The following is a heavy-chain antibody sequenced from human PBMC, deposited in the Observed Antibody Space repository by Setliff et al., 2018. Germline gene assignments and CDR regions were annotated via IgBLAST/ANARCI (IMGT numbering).Heavy chain of an antibody. CDR2: VYHRGST. CDR3: ARGVLVNSFSSSHYMDV. D-gene: IGHD2-2*01. CDR1: NFSLTSGFF. J-gene: IGHJ6*03. V-gene: IGHV4-38-2*02. Sequence: SETLSLTCTVSNFSLTSGFFWAWVRQPPGKGLGWIATVYHRGSTDYKPSLKSRATISVDTSKNQFSLKLSSVTAADTALYYCARGVLVNSFSSSHYMDVWAKGATVTVSS.